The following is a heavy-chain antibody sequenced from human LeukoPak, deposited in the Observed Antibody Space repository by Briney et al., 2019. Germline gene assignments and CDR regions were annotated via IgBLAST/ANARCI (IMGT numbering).Heavy chain of an antibody. CDR2: IYSTSTYI. V-gene: IGHV3-21*04. CDR1: RFTFSTYS. D-gene: IGHD1-26*01. CDR3: ARDSLVGSTTPVFDY. Sequence: GGSLRLSCAASRFTFSTYSMNWVRQAPGKGLEGVSSIYSTSTYIYYADSVKGRFTISRDNAKNSLYLQMDSPRAEDTAVYYCARDSLVGSTTPVFDYWGQGTLVTVSS. J-gene: IGHJ4*02.